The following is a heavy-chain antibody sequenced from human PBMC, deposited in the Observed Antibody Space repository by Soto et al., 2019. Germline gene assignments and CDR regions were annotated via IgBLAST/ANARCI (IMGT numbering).Heavy chain of an antibody. CDR2: ISGSGGST. D-gene: IGHD3-16*01. V-gene: IGHV3-23*01. Sequence: GESLKISCAASGFTFSSYAMSWVRQAPGKGLEWVSAISGSGGSTYYADSVKGRFTISRDNSKNTLYLQMNSLRAEDTAVYYCAKGGGARLYMDVWGKGTTVTVSS. CDR3: AKGGGARLYMDV. J-gene: IGHJ6*03. CDR1: GFTFSSYA.